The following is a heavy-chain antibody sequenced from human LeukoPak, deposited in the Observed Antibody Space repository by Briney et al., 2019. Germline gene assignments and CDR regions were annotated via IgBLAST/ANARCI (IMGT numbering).Heavy chain of an antibody. CDR2: IYSGGGT. CDR3: ARDLYSSGP. CDR1: GVTFSSYA. V-gene: IGHV3-66*01. J-gene: IGHJ5*02. Sequence: GGSLRLSCAASGVTFSSYAMSWVRQAPGKGLEWVSVIYSGGGTYYADSVKGRFTISRDNSKNTVYLQMNSLRAEDTAVYYCARDLYSSGPWGQGTLVTVSS. D-gene: IGHD6-19*01.